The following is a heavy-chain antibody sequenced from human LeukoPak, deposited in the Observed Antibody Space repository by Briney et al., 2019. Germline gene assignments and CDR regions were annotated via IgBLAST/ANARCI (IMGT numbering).Heavy chain of an antibody. CDR2: ISAYNGNT. D-gene: IGHD3-3*01. J-gene: IGHJ4*02. CDR1: GYTFTSYG. CDR3: ARKGSWSGYGCDY. V-gene: IGHV1-18*01. Sequence: ASVKVSCKASGYTFTSYGISWVRQAPGQGLEWMGWISAYNGNTNYAQKLQGRVTMTTDTSTSTVYMELRSLRSDDTAVYYCARKGSWSGYGCDYWGQGTLVTASS.